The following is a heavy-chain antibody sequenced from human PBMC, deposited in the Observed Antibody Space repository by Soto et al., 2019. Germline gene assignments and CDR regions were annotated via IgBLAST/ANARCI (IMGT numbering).Heavy chain of an antibody. CDR3: ADPHSPLL. CDR1: GFTFSNYW. D-gene: IGHD6-13*01. V-gene: IGHV3-7*05. Sequence: GGSLRLSCTASGFTFSNYWMTWVRQAPGKGLEWVANINQDGNDKYYVDSVKGRFTISRDNAKKSLYLQMNSLRAEDTAVYYCADPHSPLLWGQGTLVTVSS. J-gene: IGHJ4*02. CDR2: INQDGNDK.